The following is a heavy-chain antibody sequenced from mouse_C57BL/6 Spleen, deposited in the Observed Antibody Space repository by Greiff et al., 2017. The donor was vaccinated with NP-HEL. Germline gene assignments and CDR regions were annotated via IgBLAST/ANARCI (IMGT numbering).Heavy chain of an antibody. CDR2: IDPSDSYT. CDR1: GYTFTSYW. V-gene: IGHV1-69*01. Sequence: VQLQQPGAELVMPGASVKLSCKASGYTFTSYWMHWVQQRPGQGLEWIGEIDPSDSYTNYNQQFKGKSTLTVDKSSSTAYMQLSSLTSEDSAVYYCAREGYYGSSKQYFDVWGTGTTVTVSS. CDR3: AREGYYGSSKQYFDV. D-gene: IGHD1-1*01. J-gene: IGHJ1*03.